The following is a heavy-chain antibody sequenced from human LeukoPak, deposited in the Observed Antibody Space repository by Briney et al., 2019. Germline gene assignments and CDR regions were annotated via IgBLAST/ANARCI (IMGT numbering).Heavy chain of an antibody. J-gene: IGHJ4*02. V-gene: IGHV3-49*04. CDR2: IRSKAYGGTT. CDR1: GFTFGDYA. D-gene: IGHD3-22*01. CDR3: TSTGTYYDSSGYADY. Sequence: GGSLRLSCTASGFTFGDYAMSWVRQAPGKGLEWVGFIRSKAYGGTTEYAASVKGRFTISRDDSKSIAYLQMNSLKTEDIAVYYCTSTGTYYDSSGYADYWGQGTLVTVSS.